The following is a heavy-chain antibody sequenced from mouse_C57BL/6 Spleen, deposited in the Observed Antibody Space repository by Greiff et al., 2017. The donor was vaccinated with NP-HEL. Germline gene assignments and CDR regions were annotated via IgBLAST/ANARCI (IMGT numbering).Heavy chain of an antibody. Sequence: VQLKQSGPELVKPGASVKISCKASGYSFTGYYMHWVKQSSEKSLEWIGEINPSTGGTSYNQKFKGKATLTVDKSSSTAYMQLKSLTSEDSAVYYCARPNYYGSSYGYFDVWGTGTTVTVSS. V-gene: IGHV1-43*01. D-gene: IGHD1-1*01. CDR1: GYSFTGYY. CDR2: INPSTGGT. CDR3: ARPNYYGSSYGYFDV. J-gene: IGHJ1*03.